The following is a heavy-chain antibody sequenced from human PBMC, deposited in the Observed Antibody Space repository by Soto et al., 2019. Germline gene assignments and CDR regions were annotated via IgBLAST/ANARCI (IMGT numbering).Heavy chain of an antibody. J-gene: IGHJ4*02. CDR3: ARHGPTYYYGSGSYYNGYYFDY. Sequence: SETLSLTCTVSGGSISSYYWSWIRQPPGKGLEWIGYIYYSGSTNYNPSLKSRVTISVDTSKNQFSLKLSSVTAADTAVYYCARHGPTYYYGSGSYYNGYYFDYWGQGTLVTVSS. CDR2: IYYSGST. CDR1: GGSISSYY. V-gene: IGHV4-59*08. D-gene: IGHD3-10*01.